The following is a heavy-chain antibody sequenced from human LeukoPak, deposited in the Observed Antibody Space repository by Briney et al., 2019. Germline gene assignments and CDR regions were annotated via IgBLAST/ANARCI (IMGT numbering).Heavy chain of an antibody. D-gene: IGHD3-10*01. J-gene: IGHJ4*02. CDR3: ARQAMVRGVIFFDY. CDR1: GGTFNNYT. Sequence: SVKVSCKASGGTFNNYTITWLRQAPGQGLEWMGGIIPMFGTANYAEKFQGRITLTADESTSTAYMELSSLRSEDTAVYFCARQAMVRGVIFFDYWGQGTLVTVSS. CDR2: IIPMFGTA. V-gene: IGHV1-69*13.